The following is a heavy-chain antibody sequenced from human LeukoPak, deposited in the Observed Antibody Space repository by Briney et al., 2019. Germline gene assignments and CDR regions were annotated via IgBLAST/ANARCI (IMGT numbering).Heavy chain of an antibody. V-gene: IGHV3-7*01. CDR3: ARDPPRLEVARYDY. D-gene: IGHD6-19*01. J-gene: IGHJ4*02. CDR1: GFNFSTYW. CDR2: MNNDGSEK. Sequence: GGSLRLSCAVSGFNFSTYWMSWVRQAPGKGLEWVANMNNDGSEKYYVDSLKGRFTISRDTANNSLYLQLNSLRAEDTAVYYCARDPPRLEVARYDYWGQGTLVTVSS.